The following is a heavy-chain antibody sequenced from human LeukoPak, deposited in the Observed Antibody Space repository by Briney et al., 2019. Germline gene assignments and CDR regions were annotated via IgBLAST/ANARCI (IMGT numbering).Heavy chain of an antibody. J-gene: IGHJ6*03. Sequence: GGSLRLSCAASGFTFSSYSMNWVRQAPGKGLEWVSSISSSSSYIYYADSVKGRFTISRDNAKNSLYLQMNSLRAEDTAVYYCARDKNVLLLFGELFREYYYYCMDVWGKGTTVTVSS. CDR2: ISSSSSYI. CDR1: GFTFSSYS. V-gene: IGHV3-21*01. CDR3: ARDKNVLLLFGELFREYYYYCMDV. D-gene: IGHD3-10*01.